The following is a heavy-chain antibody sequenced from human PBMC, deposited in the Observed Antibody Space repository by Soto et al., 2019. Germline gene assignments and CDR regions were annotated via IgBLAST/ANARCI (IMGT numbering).Heavy chain of an antibody. CDR3: VRVPGP. CDR1: GGSISSGGYS. CDR2: IYHSGST. J-gene: IGHJ5*02. Sequence: NPSETLSLTCVVSGGSISSGGYSWSWIRQPPGKGLEWIGYIYHSGSTYYNPSLKSRVTISVDRSKNQFSLKLSSVTAADTAVYYCVRVPGPWGKGTLVTVSS. V-gene: IGHV4-30-2*01.